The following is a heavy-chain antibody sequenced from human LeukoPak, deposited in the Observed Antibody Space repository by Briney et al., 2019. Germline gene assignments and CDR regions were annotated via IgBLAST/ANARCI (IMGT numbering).Heavy chain of an antibody. J-gene: IGHJ5*02. D-gene: IGHD2-2*01. CDR2: IYYSGST. CDR1: GGFISSYY. CDR3: ARNIVVVPAALNWFDP. V-gene: IGHV4-59*01. Sequence: PSETLSLTCTVSGGFISSYYWSWIRQPPGKGLEWIGYIYYSGSTNYNPSLKSRVTISVDTSKNQFSLKLSSVAAADTAVYYCARNIVVVPAALNWFDPWGQGTLVTVSS.